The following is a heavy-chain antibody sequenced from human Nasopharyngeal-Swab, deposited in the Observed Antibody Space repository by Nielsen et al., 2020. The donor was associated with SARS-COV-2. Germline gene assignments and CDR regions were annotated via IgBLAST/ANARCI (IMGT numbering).Heavy chain of an antibody. V-gene: IGHV3-23*01. J-gene: IGHJ4*02. D-gene: IGHD6-19*01. CDR1: GFTFSNYA. CDR2: ISGSGAHT. CDR3: AKDGGGWLTSGWYYFDY. Sequence: GESLKISCAASGFTFSNYAMTWVRQAPGRGLGWVSSISGSGAHTYYADSVKGRFTISRDNSKNTVFLQMNSLRAEDTALFFCAKDGGGWLTSGWYYFDYWGQGSLVTVSS.